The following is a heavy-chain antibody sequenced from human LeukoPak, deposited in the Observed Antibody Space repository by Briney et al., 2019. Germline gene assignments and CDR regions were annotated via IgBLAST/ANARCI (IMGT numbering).Heavy chain of an antibody. D-gene: IGHD3-3*01. J-gene: IGHJ6*02. CDR2: INPSGSST. Sequence: ASVTVSCKASGYTFTIYYMHWVRQAPGQGLEWMGIINPSGSSTSYAQKFQGRVTMTRDTSTSTVYMELSSLRSEDTAVYYCARDRCEFGVVTPYGMDVWGQGTTVTVSS. CDR1: GYTFTIYY. V-gene: IGHV1-46*01. CDR3: ARDRCEFGVVTPYGMDV.